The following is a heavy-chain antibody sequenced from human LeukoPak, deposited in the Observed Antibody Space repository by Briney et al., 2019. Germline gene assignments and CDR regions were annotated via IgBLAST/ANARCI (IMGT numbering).Heavy chain of an antibody. J-gene: IGHJ3*02. CDR1: GFTFSRYA. D-gene: IGHD1-26*01. V-gene: IGHV3-48*01. CDR3: ARGGGSWVFDI. Sequence: GRSLRLTCAASGFTFSRYAMHWVRQAPGKGLEWVSYISSSSSTIYYADSVKGRFTISRDNAKNSLYLQMNSLRAEDTAVYYCARGGGSWVFDIWGQGTMVTVSS. CDR2: ISSSSSTI.